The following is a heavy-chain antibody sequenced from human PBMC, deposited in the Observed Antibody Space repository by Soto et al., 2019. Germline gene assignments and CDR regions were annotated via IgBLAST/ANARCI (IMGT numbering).Heavy chain of an antibody. J-gene: IGHJ4*02. CDR1: GFTFSRHT. V-gene: IGHV3-30*04. CDR2: ISYDGSNK. D-gene: IGHD3-16*02. Sequence: PGGSLRLSCAASGFTFSRHTMHWVRQAPGMGLEWVASISYDGSNKYYADSVKGRFTISRDNSKNTLSVQMDSLRAEDTAVYYCARDRLRLGELSLLGYFDYWGQGTLVTVSS. CDR3: ARDRLRLGELSLLGYFDY.